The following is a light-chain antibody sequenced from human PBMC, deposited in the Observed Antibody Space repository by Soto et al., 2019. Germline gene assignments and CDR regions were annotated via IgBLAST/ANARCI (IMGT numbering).Light chain of an antibody. V-gene: IGLV1-47*01. Sequence: QSVLTQPPSASGTPGQRVTISCSGSSSNIGSNYVYGYRQLPGTAHNGLIYRTDERPSGVPDRFSGSNSGSSASLAISGLRYEDDADYYGSAWDDSRRGPVFGRGTQLPVL. J-gene: IGLJ3*02. CDR2: RTD. CDR3: SAWDDSRRGPV. CDR1: SSNIGSNY.